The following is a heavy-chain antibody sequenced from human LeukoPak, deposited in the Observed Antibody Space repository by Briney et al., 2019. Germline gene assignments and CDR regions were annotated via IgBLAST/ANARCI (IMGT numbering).Heavy chain of an antibody. V-gene: IGHV1-8*01. J-gene: IGHJ4*02. CDR1: GYTFTSFD. CDR3: ARGGSGWPIDY. CDR2: MNPNSGNT. Sequence: ASVKVSCKASGYTFTSFDINWVRQATGQGLEWMAWMNPNSGNTGYAQKFQGRVTMTRDTSINAAYMELSSLRSEDTALYYCARGGSGWPIDYWGQGTLVTVSS. D-gene: IGHD6-19*01.